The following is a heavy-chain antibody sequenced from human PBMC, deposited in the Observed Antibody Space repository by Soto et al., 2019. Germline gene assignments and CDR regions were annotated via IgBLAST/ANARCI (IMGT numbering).Heavy chain of an antibody. CDR1: GFTFSSYG. Sequence: QVQLVESGGGVVQPGRSLRLSCAASGFTFSSYGMHWVRQAPGKGLEWVAVISYDGSNKYYADSVKGRFTISRDNSKNTLYLQMNSLRAEDTAVYYCAEDGVGKWTTGLFDYWGQGTLVTVSS. J-gene: IGHJ4*02. CDR2: ISYDGSNK. D-gene: IGHD3-3*01. V-gene: IGHV3-30*18. CDR3: AEDGVGKWTTGLFDY.